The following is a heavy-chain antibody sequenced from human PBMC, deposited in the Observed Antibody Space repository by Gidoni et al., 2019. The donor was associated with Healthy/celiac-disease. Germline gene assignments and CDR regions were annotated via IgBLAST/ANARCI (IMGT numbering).Heavy chain of an antibody. CDR3: AKGHYYDSSGFDY. Sequence: GRFTISRDNSKNTLYLQMSSLRAEDTAVYYCAKGHYYDSSGFDYWGQGTLVTVSS. V-gene: IGHV3-23*01. J-gene: IGHJ4*02. D-gene: IGHD3-22*01.